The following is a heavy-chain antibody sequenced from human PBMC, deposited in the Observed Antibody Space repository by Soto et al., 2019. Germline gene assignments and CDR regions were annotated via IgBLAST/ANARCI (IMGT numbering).Heavy chain of an antibody. CDR1: GLTISGKKY. J-gene: IGHJ3*01. D-gene: IGHD1-1*01. V-gene: IGHV3-53*01. CDR2: LYDVDGS. Sequence: GGSLRLSCAAFGLTISGKKYVAWVRQAPGKGLEWVSALYDVDGSFYADSVKGRFTTSSDSSKTTVYLQMNDLRPDDTAVYYCATWHEREHAYDVWGQGTTVTV. CDR3: ATWHEREHAYDV.